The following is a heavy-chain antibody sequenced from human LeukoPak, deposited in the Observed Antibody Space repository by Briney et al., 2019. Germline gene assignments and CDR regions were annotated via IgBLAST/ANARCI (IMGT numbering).Heavy chain of an antibody. CDR2: MSYDGSNQ. J-gene: IGHJ4*02. CDR3: AKGAGGGSYQGYFDS. Sequence: PGGSLRLSCAASGFTFSSSGMHWVRQAPGKGLEWVAFMSYDGSNQYYADSVEGRFSISRDNSKNTLYLQMNSLRAEDTAVYYCAKGAGGGSYQGYFDSWGQGTLVTVSS. V-gene: IGHV3-30*02. CDR1: GFTFSSSG. D-gene: IGHD1-26*01.